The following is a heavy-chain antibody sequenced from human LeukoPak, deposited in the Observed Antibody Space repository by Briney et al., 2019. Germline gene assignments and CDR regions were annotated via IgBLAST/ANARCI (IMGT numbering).Heavy chain of an antibody. CDR2: IYYSGST. CDR3: ARAPYDSWSGYHFDY. CDR1: GGSISSYY. J-gene: IGHJ4*02. D-gene: IGHD3-3*01. Sequence: SETLSLTCTVSGGSISSYYWSWIRQPPGKGLEWIGYIYYSGSTNYNPSLKSRVTISVDTSKNQFSLKLSSVTAVDTAVYYCARAPYDSWSGYHFDYWGQGTLVTVSS. V-gene: IGHV4-59*01.